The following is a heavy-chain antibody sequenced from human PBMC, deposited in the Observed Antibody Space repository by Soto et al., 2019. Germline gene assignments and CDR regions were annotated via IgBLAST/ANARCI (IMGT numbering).Heavy chain of an antibody. CDR3: ARGLLGWCGELSRRGGYYYWMDV. D-gene: IGHD3-10*01. Sequence: QVQLQQWGAGLLKPSETLSLTCAVYGGSFSGDYWSWIRQTPGKGLEWIGEINDSGRTNHNPSHMSRVHILVETPKKHFSPKLSSVITQDSVVDYCARGLLGWCGELSRRGGYYYWMDVWGKGTTVTVSS. CDR1: GGSFSGDY. CDR2: INDSGRT. V-gene: IGHV4-34*01. J-gene: IGHJ6*04.